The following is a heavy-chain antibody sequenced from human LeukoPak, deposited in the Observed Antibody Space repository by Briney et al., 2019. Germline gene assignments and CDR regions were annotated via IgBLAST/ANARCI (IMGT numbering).Heavy chain of an antibody. CDR2: LSGSGITT. CDR1: GFTFSNSA. CDR3: AKGIYSSGWSYFDY. D-gene: IGHD6-19*01. J-gene: IGHJ4*01. Sequence: GGSLRLSCAASGFTFSNSAMSWVRQAPGKGLEWVSTLSGSGITTYYADPVKGRFTVSRDNSKNTLYLQMNSPRAEDTAVYYCAKGIYSSGWSYFDYWGHGTLVTVSS. V-gene: IGHV3-23*01.